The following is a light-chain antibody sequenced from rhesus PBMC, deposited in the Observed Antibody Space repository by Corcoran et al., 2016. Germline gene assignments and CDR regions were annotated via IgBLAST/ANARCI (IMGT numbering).Light chain of an antibody. Sequence: DIQMTQSPSSLSASVGDRVTITCRASQGISNWLAWYQPKPGKAPKLLLYRASNLETGVPSRFSGSGSGTACTRPISSLQPEDIATYYCQQHDNSPLTFGGGTKVELK. CDR1: QGISNW. CDR2: RAS. V-gene: IGKV1-69*01. CDR3: QQHDNSPLT. J-gene: IGKJ4*01.